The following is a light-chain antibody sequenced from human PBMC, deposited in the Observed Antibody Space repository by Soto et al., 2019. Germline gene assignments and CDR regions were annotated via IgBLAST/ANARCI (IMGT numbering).Light chain of an antibody. Sequence: EVVLTQSPATLSLSPGERATLSCRASQSVSSYLAWYQQKPGQAPRLLIYDASNRATGIPARFSGSGSGTDFTLTISSLEPEDFAVYYCQQRSNWPPWITFGQGTRLAI. CDR3: QQRSNWPPWIT. CDR2: DAS. V-gene: IGKV3-11*01. CDR1: QSVSSY. J-gene: IGKJ5*01.